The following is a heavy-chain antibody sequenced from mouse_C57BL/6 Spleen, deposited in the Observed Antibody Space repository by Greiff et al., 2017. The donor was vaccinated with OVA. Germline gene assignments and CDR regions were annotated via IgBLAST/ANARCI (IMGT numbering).Heavy chain of an antibody. J-gene: IGHJ3*01. CDR1: GFTFSSYA. V-gene: IGHV5-9-1*02. Sequence: EVQVVESGEGLVKPGGSLKLSCAASGFTFSSYAMSWVRQTPEKRLEWVAYISSGGDYIYYADTVKGRFTISRDNARNTLYLQMSSLKSEDTAMYYCTRAAQALFAYWGQGTLVTVSA. D-gene: IGHD3-2*02. CDR3: TRAAQALFAY. CDR2: ISSGGDYI.